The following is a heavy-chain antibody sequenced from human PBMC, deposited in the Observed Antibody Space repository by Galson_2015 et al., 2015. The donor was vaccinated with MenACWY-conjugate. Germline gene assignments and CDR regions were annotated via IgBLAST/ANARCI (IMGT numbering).Heavy chain of an antibody. CDR3: AWGRNPTVKSMYLDY. CDR1: GITFSHCG. V-gene: IGHV3-48*02. D-gene: IGHD1-14*01. J-gene: IGHJ4*02. CDR2: ISPGSGII. Sequence: SLRLSCAASGITFSHCGMNWVRQAPGKGLEWISYISPGSGIIYYADSAKSRFTISRDDAKNSLFLQISSLRDEDTAVYYCAWGRNPTVKSMYLDYWGQGTLVTVSS.